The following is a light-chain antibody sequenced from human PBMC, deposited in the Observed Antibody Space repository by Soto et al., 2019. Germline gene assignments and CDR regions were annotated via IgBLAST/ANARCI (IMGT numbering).Light chain of an antibody. J-gene: IGKJ3*01. V-gene: IGKV1-8*01. CDR1: QDISSY. CDR3: HQYHSYPLT. CDR2: GAS. Sequence: IRMTQSPSSFSASTGDRVTITCRASQDISSYLAWYQQKPGKAPKLLIHGASTLQSGVPSRFSGSGSGTDCTLTINCLQPEDFETYSCHQYHSYPLTFGPGTNVDI.